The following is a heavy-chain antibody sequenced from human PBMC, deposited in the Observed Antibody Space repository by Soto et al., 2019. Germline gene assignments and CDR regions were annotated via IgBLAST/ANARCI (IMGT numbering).Heavy chain of an antibody. V-gene: IGHV4-30-4*01. D-gene: IGHD3-22*01. J-gene: IGHJ1*01. CDR3: ARAGGYYYDSSGYYFYYFQH. CDR2: IYYSGST. CDR1: GGSISSGDYY. Sequence: PSETMSLTCTVAGGSISSGDYYWSWIHKPPGKGLEWIGYIYYSGSTYYNPSLKSRVTISVDTSKNQFSLKLSSVTAADTAVYYCARAGGYYYDSSGYYFYYFQHWGQGTLVTVSS.